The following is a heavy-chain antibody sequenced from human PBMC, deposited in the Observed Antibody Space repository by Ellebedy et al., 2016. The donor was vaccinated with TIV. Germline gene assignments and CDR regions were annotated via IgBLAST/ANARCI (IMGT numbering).Heavy chain of an antibody. V-gene: IGHV4-39*02. CDR3: AREEVMRGVPHFTS. J-gene: IGHJ4*02. Sequence: SETLSLXXTVPGRSISSSSYYWGWIRQPPGTGLAWTGCISYSGSTYYNPSLKSRVTISVDTSKNQFYLKLSSVTAADTAVYYCAREEVMRGVPHFTSWGQGTLVTVSS. CDR2: ISYSGST. CDR1: GRSISSSSYY. D-gene: IGHD3-10*01.